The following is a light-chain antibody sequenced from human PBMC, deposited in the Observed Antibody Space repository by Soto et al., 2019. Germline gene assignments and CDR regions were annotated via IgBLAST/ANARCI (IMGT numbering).Light chain of an antibody. CDR3: SSFASSNTWV. CDR1: SSDVGAYNY. J-gene: IGLJ3*02. V-gene: IGLV2-8*01. Sequence: QSALTQPPSASGSPGQSVTISCTGTSSDVGAYNYVSWYQQHAGKAPKLVIYEVTKRPSGVPDRFSGSKSANTASLTVSGXXXXXXXXXYCSSFASSNTWVFGGGTKVTVL. CDR2: EVT.